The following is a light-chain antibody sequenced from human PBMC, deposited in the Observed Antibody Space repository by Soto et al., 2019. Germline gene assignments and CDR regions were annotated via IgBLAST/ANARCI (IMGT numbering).Light chain of an antibody. Sequence: QSALTQPASVSGSPGQSITISCTGTSSDVGSYNLVSWYQQHPGKAPKLIIYEVSKRPSGVSNRFTGSKSGNTASLTISGLQAEDETDYYCCSHAGGFSWVFGGGTKLTVL. V-gene: IGLV2-23*02. CDR3: CSHAGGFSWV. J-gene: IGLJ3*02. CDR2: EVS. CDR1: SSDVGSYNL.